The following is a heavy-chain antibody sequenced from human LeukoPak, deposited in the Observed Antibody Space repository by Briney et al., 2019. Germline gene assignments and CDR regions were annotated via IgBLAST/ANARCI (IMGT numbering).Heavy chain of an antibody. CDR1: GGSFSGYY. CDR2: INHSGST. CDR3: ARDVVATIGSYYFDY. J-gene: IGHJ4*02. D-gene: IGHD5-12*01. Sequence: SETLSLTCAVYGGSFSGYYWSWIRQPPGKGLEWIGEINHSGSTNYNPSLKSRVTISVDTSKNQFSLKLSSVTAADTAVYYCARDVVATIGSYYFDYWGQGTLVTVSS. V-gene: IGHV4-34*01.